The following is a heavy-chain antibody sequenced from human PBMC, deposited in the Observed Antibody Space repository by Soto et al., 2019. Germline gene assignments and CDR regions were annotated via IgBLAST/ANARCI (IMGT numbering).Heavy chain of an antibody. CDR3: AKRPPTIFGVVIIGYYYYGMDV. Sequence: GGSLRLSCAASGFTFSSYAMSWVRQAPGKXLEWVSAISGSGGSTYYADSVKGRFTISRDNSKNTLYLQMNSLRAEDTAVYYCAKRPPTIFGVVIIGYYYYGMDVWGQGTTVTVSS. V-gene: IGHV3-23*01. CDR1: GFTFSSYA. D-gene: IGHD3-3*01. CDR2: ISGSGGST. J-gene: IGHJ6*02.